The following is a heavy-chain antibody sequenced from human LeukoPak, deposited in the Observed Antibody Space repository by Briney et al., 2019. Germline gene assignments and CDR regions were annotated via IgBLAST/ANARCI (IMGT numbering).Heavy chain of an antibody. CDR2: ISSSSSTI. V-gene: IGHV3-48*04. D-gene: IGHD4-17*01. J-gene: IGHJ3*02. CDR3: ARDRRYGDYFSLDAFDI. CDR1: GFTFRDYA. Sequence: GGSLRLSCAASGFTFRDYAMNWVRQAPGKGLEWVSYISSSSSTIYYADSVKGRFTISRDNAKNSLYLQMNSLRAEDTAVYYCARDRRYGDYFSLDAFDIWGQGTMVTVSS.